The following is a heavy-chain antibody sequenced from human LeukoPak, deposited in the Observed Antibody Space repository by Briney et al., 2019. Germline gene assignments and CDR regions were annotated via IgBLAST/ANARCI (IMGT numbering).Heavy chain of an antibody. Sequence: SETLSLTCTVSGGSITSSSYYRGWIRQPPGTWLEWLGSIYYSGSTYYNPSLKSRVTISVDTSKNQFSLKLSSVTAADTAVYYCARLGGVVPIHFDYWGQGTLVTVSS. V-gene: IGHV4-39*01. CDR3: ARLGGVVPIHFDY. J-gene: IGHJ4*02. CDR1: GGSITSSSYY. CDR2: IYYSGST. D-gene: IGHD3-3*01.